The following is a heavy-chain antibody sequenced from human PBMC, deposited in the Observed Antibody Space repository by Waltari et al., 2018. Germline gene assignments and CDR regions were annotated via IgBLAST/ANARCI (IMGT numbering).Heavy chain of an antibody. CDR1: GDSVSSDRY. CDR3: ATARSPGWFDS. D-gene: IGHD3-10*01. CDR2: ISHRGGA. J-gene: IGHJ5*01. Sequence: QVQLQESGPGLVKPSETLSLTCGVSGDSVSSDRYWGWIRQPPGKGLEWIGGISHRGGAYSNPALKSLVTISLDTSNNHCSLKLNSVTAAETAVYYCATARSPGWFDSWGQGALVLVSP. V-gene: IGHV4-38-2*01.